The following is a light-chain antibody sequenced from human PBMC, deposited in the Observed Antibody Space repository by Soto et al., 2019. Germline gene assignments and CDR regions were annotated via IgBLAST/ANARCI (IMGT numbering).Light chain of an antibody. CDR1: QVITND. J-gene: IGKJ1*01. V-gene: IGKV1-17*01. CDR2: AAS. CDR3: QQYNSYPWT. Sequence: DIQMTQSPSSLSASVGDRLTITCRASQVITNDLGWYQQKPGKAPKRLIYAASTLQSGVPSRFSGSGSGTEFTLTISSLQPDDFATYYCQQYNSYPWTFGQGTKVDIK.